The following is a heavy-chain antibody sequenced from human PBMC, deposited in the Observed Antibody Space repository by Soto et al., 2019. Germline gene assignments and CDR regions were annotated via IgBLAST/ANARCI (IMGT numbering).Heavy chain of an antibody. Sequence: QVQLQESGPGLVKPSQTLSLTCSGSGVSLTSGTYYWGCIRQPPGKGLEWFGYIFSSGRTDYNPSLKSRVNISVDTSKNQFSRKLSSVTAADTAVYYCASTEDFFDYWGQGTLVTVSS. CDR2: IFSSGRT. CDR1: GVSLTSGTYY. J-gene: IGHJ4*02. CDR3: ASTEDFFDY. V-gene: IGHV4-31*03.